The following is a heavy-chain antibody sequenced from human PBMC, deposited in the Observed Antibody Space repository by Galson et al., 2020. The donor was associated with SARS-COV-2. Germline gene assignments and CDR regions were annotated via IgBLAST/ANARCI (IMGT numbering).Heavy chain of an antibody. D-gene: IGHD2-15*01. CDR3: ARARYCSGGSCPKRALDY. J-gene: IGHJ4*02. CDR1: GFSISNGGYS. CDR2: IYYTGST. V-gene: IGHV4-31*03. Sequence: SEPLSLPCTVSGFSISNGGYSWSWIRQHPGKGLEWVAYIYYTGSTYYNPSLKSRVTTSLDTSKNQFSLQLSSVTAADTAVYYCARARYCSGGSCPKRALDYWGQGTLVTVSS.